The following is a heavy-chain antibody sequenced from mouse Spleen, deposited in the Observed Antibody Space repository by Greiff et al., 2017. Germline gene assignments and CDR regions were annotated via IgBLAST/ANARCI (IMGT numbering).Heavy chain of an antibody. Sequence: VQRVESGPELVKPGASVKISCKASGYAFSSSWMNWVKQRPGKGLEWIGRIYPGDGDTNYNGKFKGKATLTADKSSSTAYMQLSSLTSEDSAVYFCARQLGLGNFDYWGQGTTLTVSS. CDR3: ARQLGLGNFDY. J-gene: IGHJ2*01. V-gene: IGHV1-82*01. D-gene: IGHD3-1*01. CDR1: GYAFSSSW. CDR2: IYPGDGDT.